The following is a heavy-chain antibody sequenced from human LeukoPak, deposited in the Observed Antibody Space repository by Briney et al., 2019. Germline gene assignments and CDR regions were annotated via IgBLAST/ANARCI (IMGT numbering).Heavy chain of an antibody. J-gene: IGHJ4*02. V-gene: IGHV3-23*01. CDR3: AKDTSIGRYCTNGVCSPLDY. CDR2: IIDSGATT. D-gene: IGHD2-8*01. Sequence: GGSLRLSCAGSGFTFSSYAMSWVRQAPGKGLEWVSAIIDSGATTYDADSVKGRFTISRDNSRSTLYLQMNSLRAEDTALYYCAKDTSIGRYCTNGVCSPLDYWGQGTLVTVSS. CDR1: GFTFSSYA.